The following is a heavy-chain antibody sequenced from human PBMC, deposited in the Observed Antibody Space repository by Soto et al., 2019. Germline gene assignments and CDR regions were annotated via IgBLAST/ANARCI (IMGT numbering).Heavy chain of an antibody. D-gene: IGHD3-3*01. J-gene: IGHJ6*02. CDR2: ISYDGSNE. CDR3: EKDISGKLRFVEWYPPKSMDV. V-gene: IGHV3-30*18. CDR1: GFNFDTFA. Sequence: AGRSLILSCGSSGFNFDTFAINRGLHSPAQSLLFVPVISYDGSNEFYVDSVKGRFTISRDNEKNTLYLQMNSLTPEDTGVYYCEKDISGKLRFVEWYPPKSMDVWGQGTTVTVS.